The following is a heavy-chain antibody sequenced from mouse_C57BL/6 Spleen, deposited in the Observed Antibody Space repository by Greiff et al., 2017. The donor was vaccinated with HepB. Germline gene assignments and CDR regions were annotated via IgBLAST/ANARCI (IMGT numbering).Heavy chain of an antibody. CDR1: GYSITSGYY. CDR3: ARSYSNYEDYFDY. Sequence: VQLKESGPGLVKPSQSLSLTCSVTGYSITSGYYWNWIRQFPGNKLEWMGYISYDGSNNYNPSLKNRISITRDTSKNQFLLKLNSVTTEDTATYYCARSYSNYEDYFDYWGQGTTLTVSS. V-gene: IGHV3-6*01. D-gene: IGHD2-5*01. J-gene: IGHJ2*01. CDR2: ISYDGSN.